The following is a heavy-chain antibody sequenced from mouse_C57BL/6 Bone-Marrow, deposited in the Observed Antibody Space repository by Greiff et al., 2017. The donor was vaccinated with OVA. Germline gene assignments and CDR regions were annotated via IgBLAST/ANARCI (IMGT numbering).Heavy chain of an antibody. D-gene: IGHD3-2*02. CDR1: GYTFTDYE. CDR3: TRRVDSSGYFDY. J-gene: IGHJ2*01. V-gene: IGHV1-15*01. CDR2: IDPETGGT. Sequence: QVQLQQSGAELVRPGASVTLSCKASGYTFTDYEMHWVKQTPVHGLEWIGAIDPETGGTAYNQKFKGKAILTADKSSSTAYMELRSLTSEDSAVYYCTRRVDSSGYFDYWGQGTTLTVSS.